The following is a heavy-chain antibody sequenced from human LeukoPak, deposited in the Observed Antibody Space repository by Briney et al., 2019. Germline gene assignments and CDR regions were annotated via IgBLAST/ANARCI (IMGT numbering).Heavy chain of an antibody. D-gene: IGHD5-12*01. CDR2: INHSGST. V-gene: IGHV4-34*01. J-gene: IGHJ4*02. CDR3: ARRPSGYDFDY. Sequence: SETLSLTCAVYGGSFSGYYWSWIRQPPGKGLEWIGEINHSGSTNYNPSLKSRVTISVDTSKNQFSLKLSSVTAADTAVYYCARRPSGYDFDYWGQGTLVTVSS. CDR1: GGSFSGYY.